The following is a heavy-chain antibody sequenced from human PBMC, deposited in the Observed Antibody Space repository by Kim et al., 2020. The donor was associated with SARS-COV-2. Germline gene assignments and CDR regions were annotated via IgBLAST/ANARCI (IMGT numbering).Heavy chain of an antibody. D-gene: IGHD6-13*01. J-gene: IGHJ4*02. CDR3: TREGYSSSWYYYDSSPIEGIFDY. CDR2: IRSKAYGGTT. Sequence: GGSLRLSCTASGFTFGDYAMSWVRQAPGKGLEWVGFIRSKAYGGTTEYAASVKGRFTISRYDSKSIAYLQMNSLKTEDTAVYYCTREGYSSSWYYYDSSPIEGIFDYWGQGTLVTVSS. V-gene: IGHV3-49*04. CDR1: GFTFGDYA.